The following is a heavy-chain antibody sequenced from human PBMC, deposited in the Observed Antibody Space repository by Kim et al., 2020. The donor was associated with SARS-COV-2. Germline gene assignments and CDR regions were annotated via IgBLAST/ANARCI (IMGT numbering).Heavy chain of an antibody. V-gene: IGHV3-9*01. Sequence: GGSLRLSCAASGFTFDDYAMHWVRQAPGKGLEWVSGISWNSGSIGYADSVKGRFTISRDNAKNSLYLQMNSLRAEDTALYCCAKDSVTTVTTLGYWGQGTLVTVSS. CDR3: AKDSVTTVTTLGY. CDR1: GFTFDDYA. J-gene: IGHJ4*02. CDR2: ISWNSGSI. D-gene: IGHD4-17*01.